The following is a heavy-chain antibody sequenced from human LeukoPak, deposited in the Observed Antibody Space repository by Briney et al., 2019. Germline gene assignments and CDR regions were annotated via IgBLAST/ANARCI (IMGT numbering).Heavy chain of an antibody. CDR3: ARGGLFGDTLGGYYYYYGMDV. Sequence: GGSLRLSCAASGFTFSSYWMSWVRQAPGKGLEWVANIKQDGSEKYYVDSVKGRFTISRDNAKNSLYLQMNSLRAEDTAVYYCARGGLFGDTLGGYYYYYGMDVWGQGTTVTVSS. D-gene: IGHD3-10*02. CDR1: GFTFSSYW. CDR2: IKQDGSEK. V-gene: IGHV3-7*04. J-gene: IGHJ6*02.